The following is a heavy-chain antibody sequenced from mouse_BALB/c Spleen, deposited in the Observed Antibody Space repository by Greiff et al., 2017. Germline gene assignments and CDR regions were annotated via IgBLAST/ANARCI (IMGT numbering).Heavy chain of an antibody. CDR3: ARFWDGGPWVAY. J-gene: IGHJ3*01. Sequence: VQGVESGPELVRPGVSVKISCKGSGYTFTDYAMHWVKQSHAKSLEWIGVISTYYGNTNYNQKFKGKATMTVDKSSSTAYMELARLTSDDSAIYYCARFWDGGPWVAYWGQGTLVTVSA. CDR2: ISTYYGNT. V-gene: IGHV1-67*01. D-gene: IGHD4-1*01. CDR1: GYTFTDYA.